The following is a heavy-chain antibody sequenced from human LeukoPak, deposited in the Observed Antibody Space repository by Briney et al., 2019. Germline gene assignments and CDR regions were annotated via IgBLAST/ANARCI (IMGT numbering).Heavy chain of an antibody. D-gene: IGHD1-14*01. CDR1: GFTFISYW. CDR2: INSDGSST. CDR3: ARDPQPPNGIRYWFDP. J-gene: IGHJ5*02. Sequence: GGSLRLSCAASGFTFISYWMHWVRQASGKGLVWVSRINSDGSSTSYADSVKGRFTISRDNAKNTLYLQMNSLRAEDTAVYYCARDPQPPNGIRYWFDPWGQGTLVTVSS. V-gene: IGHV3-74*01.